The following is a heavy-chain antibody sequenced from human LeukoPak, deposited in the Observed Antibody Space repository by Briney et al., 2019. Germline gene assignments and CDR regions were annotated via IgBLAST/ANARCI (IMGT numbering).Heavy chain of an antibody. CDR1: GFTFSSYG. J-gene: IGHJ4*02. CDR3: ARDDRESFDY. CDR2: IWYDGSNK. Sequence: GRSLRLSYAASGFTFSSYGMHWVRQAPGKGLEWVAVIWYDGSNKYYADSVKGRFTISRDNSKNTLYLQMNSLRAEDTAVYYCARDDRESFDYWGQGTLVTVSS. V-gene: IGHV3-33*01. D-gene: IGHD3-16*02.